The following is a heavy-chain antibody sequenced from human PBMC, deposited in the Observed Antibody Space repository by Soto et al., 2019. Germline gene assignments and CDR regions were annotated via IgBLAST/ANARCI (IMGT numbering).Heavy chain of an antibody. CDR2: INTNTGNP. V-gene: IGHV7-4-1*02. Sequence: ASVKVSCKASGYTFTSYAMNWVRQAPGQGLEWMGWINTNTGNPTYAQGFTGRFVFSLDTSVSTAYLQISSLKAEDNVVEYCARVLIPLAYNCNYASFDYWGQGTLVTVSS. CDR3: ARVLIPLAYNCNYASFDY. CDR1: GYTFTSYA. D-gene: IGHD1-7*01. J-gene: IGHJ4*02.